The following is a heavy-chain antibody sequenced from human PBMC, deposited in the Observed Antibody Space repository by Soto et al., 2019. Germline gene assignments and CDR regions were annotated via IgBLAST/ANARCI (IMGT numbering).Heavy chain of an antibody. Sequence: QVQLQESGPGLVKPSETLSLTCTVSSGSISGHYWSWVRQPPGKGLEWIGHIYYRGSTNYNPSLKSRVTMPVDTYKNEFALKLNAVTAADTALDYCAGVRNSGWSDSWGQGTLVTVSS. D-gene: IGHD6-19*01. CDR3: AGVRNSGWSDS. V-gene: IGHV4-59*08. CDR1: SGSISGHY. CDR2: IYYRGST. J-gene: IGHJ5*01.